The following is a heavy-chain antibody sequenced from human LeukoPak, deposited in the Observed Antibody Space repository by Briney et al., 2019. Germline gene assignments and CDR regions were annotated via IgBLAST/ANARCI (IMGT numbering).Heavy chain of an antibody. CDR2: ISYDGSNK. CDR3: ARDVLEVPVVMLDY. J-gene: IGHJ4*02. V-gene: IGHV3-30-3*01. Sequence: GGSLRLSCAASGFTFRSYAMHWVRQAPGKGLEWVAVISYDGSNKYYADPVKGRFTISRDNSKNTLYLQMNSLRAEDTAVYYCARDVLEVPVVMLDYWGQGTLVTVSS. CDR1: GFTFRSYA. D-gene: IGHD2-2*01.